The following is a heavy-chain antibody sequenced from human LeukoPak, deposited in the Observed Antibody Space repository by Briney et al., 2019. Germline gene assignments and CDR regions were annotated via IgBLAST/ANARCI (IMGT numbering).Heavy chain of an antibody. CDR1: GFIFGNYW. CDR2: INNDGSST. CDR3: ARDGISCSGGHCYFAS. J-gene: IGHJ4*02. Sequence: GGSLRLSCATSGFIFGNYWMHWVRQAPGKGLVWVSRINNDGSSTTYADSVTGRFTISRDNARNTLYLQMNSLRAEDTAVYYCARDGISCSGGHCYFASWGQGTLVTVSS. D-gene: IGHD2-15*01. V-gene: IGHV3-74*01.